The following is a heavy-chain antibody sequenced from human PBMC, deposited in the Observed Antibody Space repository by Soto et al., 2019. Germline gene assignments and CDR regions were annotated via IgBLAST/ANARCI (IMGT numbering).Heavy chain of an antibody. CDR3: AREHQLVRENDY. V-gene: IGHV5-10-1*01. CDR2: IDPGDSYI. Sequence: EVQLVQSGAEVKKPGESLRISCKGSGYSFTNNWITWVRQMPGKGLEWMGRIDPGDSYIDYSPSFQGHVTISTNNSISTADLQWSGLKASDTAMYYCAREHQLVRENDYWGQGTLVTVSS. J-gene: IGHJ4*02. CDR1: GYSFTNNW. D-gene: IGHD6-13*01.